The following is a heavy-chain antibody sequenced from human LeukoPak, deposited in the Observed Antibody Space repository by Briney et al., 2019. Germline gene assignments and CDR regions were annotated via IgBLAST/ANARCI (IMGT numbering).Heavy chain of an antibody. D-gene: IGHD3-22*01. CDR2: ISGSGGST. CDR1: GFTFSSYA. V-gene: IGHV3-23*01. CDR3: AKGPYYYDSSGYYY. Sequence: GGSLRLSCAASGFTFSSYAMSWVRQAPGKGLEWVSAISGSGGSTYYADSVKGRFTISRDNSKNTLYLQMNSLRAEDTAVYYCAKGPYYYDSSGYYYWGQGTLSPSPQ. J-gene: IGHJ4*02.